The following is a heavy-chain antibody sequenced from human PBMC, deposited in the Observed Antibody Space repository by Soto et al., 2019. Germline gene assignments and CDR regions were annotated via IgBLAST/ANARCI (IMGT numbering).Heavy chain of an antibody. CDR2: ISSSSSYI. CDR1: GVSVSSYG. D-gene: IGHD3-10*01. J-gene: IGHJ5*02. V-gene: IGHV3-21*01. Sequence: GGSRRLSCAASGVSVSSYGVNWVRQAPGMGLEWVSSISSSSSYIYYADSVNGRFTITRDNAKNSLYLHMNRLSADDTAVYYCARGDTMVRREPIHGFDHWRQGTLVTV. CDR3: ARGDTMVRREPIHGFDH.